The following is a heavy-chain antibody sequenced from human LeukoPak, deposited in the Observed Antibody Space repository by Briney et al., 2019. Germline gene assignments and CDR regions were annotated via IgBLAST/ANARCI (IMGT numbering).Heavy chain of an antibody. V-gene: IGHV1-18*01. J-gene: IGHJ4*01. CDR1: GYTFTSYG. CDR2: ISADSGNK. CDR3: ARTILVLTTAMRAAFDS. D-gene: IGHD2-2*01. Sequence: GASVKLSCKASGYTFTSYGIRWVRQAPGQGLEWMGWISADSGNKYYAEKLKGRVTMTTDTSTSTAYMEMNSLRSDDTAVYYRARTILVLTTAMRAAFDSWG.